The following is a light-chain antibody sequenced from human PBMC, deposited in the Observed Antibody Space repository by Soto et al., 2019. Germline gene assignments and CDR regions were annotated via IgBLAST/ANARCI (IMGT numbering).Light chain of an antibody. CDR1: QSVLYSSNNKNY. J-gene: IGKJ5*01. V-gene: IGKV4-1*01. CDR2: WAS. CDR3: QQYYSTPPH. Sequence: DIVMTQSPDSLAVSLGERATINCKSSQSVLYSSNNKNYLAWYQQKPGQPPKLLIYWASTRESGVPDRFSGSGSGTDFTLTISSLQAEDVAIYYCQQYYSTPPHFGQGTRLEI.